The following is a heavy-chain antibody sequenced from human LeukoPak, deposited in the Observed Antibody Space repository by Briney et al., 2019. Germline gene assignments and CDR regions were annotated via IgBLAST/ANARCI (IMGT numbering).Heavy chain of an antibody. Sequence: SETLSLTCTVSGGSISSSSYYWGWIRQPPGKGLEWIGYIYHSGSTYYNPSLKSRVTISVDRSKNQFSLKLSSVTAADTAVYYCAREVLDSSGYYSSWYFDLWGRGTLVTVSS. V-gene: IGHV4-39*07. D-gene: IGHD3-22*01. CDR3: AREVLDSSGYYSSWYFDL. CDR1: GGSISSSSYY. J-gene: IGHJ2*01. CDR2: IYHSGST.